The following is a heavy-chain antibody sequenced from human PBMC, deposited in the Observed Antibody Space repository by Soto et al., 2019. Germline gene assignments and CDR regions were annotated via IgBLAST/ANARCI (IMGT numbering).Heavy chain of an antibody. V-gene: IGHV3-7*03. D-gene: IGHD3-9*01. J-gene: IGHJ3*02. CDR2: IKQDGSEK. CDR3: ARAYYDILTSYCHCASDI. CDR1: ALCLSSYR. Sequence: PXGRLRLSCVPSALCLSSYRMSWVLQAPGKGLDWVANIKQDGSEKYYVDSVKGRFTISRDNAKNSLYLQMHSLRAEATAVYYCARAYYDILTSYCHCASDIWDQGTMVTIS.